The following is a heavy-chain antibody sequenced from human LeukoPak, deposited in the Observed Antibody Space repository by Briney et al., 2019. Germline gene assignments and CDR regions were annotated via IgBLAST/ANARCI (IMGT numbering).Heavy chain of an antibody. D-gene: IGHD3-22*01. Sequence: PSETLSLTCAVSGGSISSSNWWSWVRQPPGKGLEWIGEIYHSGSTNYNPSLKSRVTISVDKSKNQFSLKLSSVTAADTAVYYCARGRPYLYYYDSSGYYTSKGRNAEYFQHWGQGTLVTVSS. CDR1: GGSISSSNW. J-gene: IGHJ1*01. CDR2: IYHSGST. CDR3: ARGRPYLYYYDSSGYYTSKGRNAEYFQH. V-gene: IGHV4-4*02.